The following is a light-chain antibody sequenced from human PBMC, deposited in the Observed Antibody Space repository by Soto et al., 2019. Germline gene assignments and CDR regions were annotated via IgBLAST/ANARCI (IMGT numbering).Light chain of an antibody. CDR2: KAS. V-gene: IGKV1-5*03. Sequence: DIQMTQSPSTLSGSVGDRVTITCRASQTISSWLAWYQQKPGKAPKLLIYKASTLESGVPSRFSCSGSGTDFIITISSLQAEDVATYYCQQLTSYPWTFGQGTKVDIK. J-gene: IGKJ1*01. CDR1: QTISSW. CDR3: QQLTSYPWT.